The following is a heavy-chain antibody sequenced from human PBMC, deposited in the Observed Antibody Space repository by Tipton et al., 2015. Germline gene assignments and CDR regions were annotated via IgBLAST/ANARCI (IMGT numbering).Heavy chain of an antibody. D-gene: IGHD3-22*01. CDR2: INYSGRT. V-gene: IGHV4-59*01. Sequence: GLVKPSETLSLRCTVSNGSISTYYWSWIRQSPGRGLEWIGYINYSGRTTYNPSLKSRVTISVDKSKNQFSLKLSSVIAADTAVYYCARASIIQGYYHDSSRYYLFNSWGQGTLVTVSS. J-gene: IGHJ1*01. CDR1: NGSISTYY. CDR3: ARASIIQGYYHDSSRYYLFNS.